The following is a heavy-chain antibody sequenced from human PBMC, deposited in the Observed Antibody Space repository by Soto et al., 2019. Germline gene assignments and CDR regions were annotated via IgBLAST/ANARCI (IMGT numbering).Heavy chain of an antibody. D-gene: IGHD2-15*01. CDR1: GFTFSSYW. Sequence: GGSLRLSCAASGFTFSSYWMSWVRQAPGKGLEWVANIKQDGSEKYYVDSVKGRFTISRDNAKNSLYLQMNSLRAEDTAVYYCAREEIVVVVAANQAFDIWGQGTMVTV. CDR3: AREEIVVVVAANQAFDI. J-gene: IGHJ3*02. V-gene: IGHV3-7*01. CDR2: IKQDGSEK.